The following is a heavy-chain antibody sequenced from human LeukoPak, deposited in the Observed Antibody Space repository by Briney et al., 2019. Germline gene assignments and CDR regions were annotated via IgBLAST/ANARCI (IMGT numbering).Heavy chain of an antibody. CDR3: ARDKGVVSAFDI. V-gene: IGHV4-59*01. J-gene: IGHJ3*02. Sequence: SETLSLTCTVSGGSISTYYWSWIRQPPGKGLEWIGYIYHSGGTSYNPSLKSRVTISVETSKNQFSLKLSSVTAADTAVYYCARDKGVVSAFDIWGQGTGVTVSS. CDR1: GGSISTYY. CDR2: IYHSGGT. D-gene: IGHD2-2*01.